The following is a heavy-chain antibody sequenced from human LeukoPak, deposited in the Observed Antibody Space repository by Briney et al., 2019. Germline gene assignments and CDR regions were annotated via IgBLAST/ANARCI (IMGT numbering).Heavy chain of an antibody. J-gene: IGHJ5*02. Sequence: ASVKVSCKASGYTFTSYYMHWVRQAPGQGLEWMGIINPSGGSTSYAQKFQGRVTMTRDTSTSTVYMELSSLRSEDTAVYYCARDLRYSYGQEYNWFDPWGQGTLVTVSS. D-gene: IGHD5-18*01. CDR3: ARDLRYSYGQEYNWFDP. V-gene: IGHV1-46*01. CDR2: INPSGGST. CDR1: GYTFTSYY.